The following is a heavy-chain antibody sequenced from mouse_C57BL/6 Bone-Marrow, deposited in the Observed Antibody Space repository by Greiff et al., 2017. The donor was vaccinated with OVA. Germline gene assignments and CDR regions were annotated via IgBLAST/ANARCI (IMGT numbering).Heavy chain of an antibody. CDR2: IYPGDGDT. D-gene: IGHD4-1*01. V-gene: IGHV1-82*01. CDR3: ARTGTGWYFDV. CDR1: GYAFSSSW. J-gene: IGHJ1*03. Sequence: VQLVESGPELVKPGASVKISCKASGYAFSSSWMNWVKQRPGKGLEWIGRIYPGDGDTNYNGKFKGKATLTADKSSSTAYMQLSSLTSEDSAVYFCARTGTGWYFDVWGTGTTVTVSS.